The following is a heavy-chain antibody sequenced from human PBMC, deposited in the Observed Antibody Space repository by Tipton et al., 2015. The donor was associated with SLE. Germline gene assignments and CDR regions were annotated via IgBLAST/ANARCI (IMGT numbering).Heavy chain of an antibody. CDR1: GSSISSGYY. V-gene: IGHV4-38-2*01. J-gene: IGHJ6*03. CDR3: ARRSASRSYYNAYYYDYMDV. D-gene: IGHD3-10*01. CDR2: IYHNGDT. Sequence: TLSLTCPVSGSSISSGYYWGWIRQPPGKGLEWIGTIYHNGDTYYKSSLKSRVTISVDTSKNHFSLKLRSVTAADTAVYFCARRSASRSYYNAYYYDYMDVWGKGTTVTVSS.